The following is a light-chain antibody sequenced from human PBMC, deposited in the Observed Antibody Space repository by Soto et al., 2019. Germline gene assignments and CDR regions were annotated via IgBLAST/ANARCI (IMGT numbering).Light chain of an antibody. CDR2: DAS. Sequence: VLTQSPGVLLLSPGVRDKLSCRASQSLSTNLAWYQQKPGQPPRLLIYDASTRATGIPARFSGSGSGTDFSLTISGLQAEDLAFWYCQQYDIWPQPFGQGTKVDI. J-gene: IGKJ1*01. CDR3: QQYDIWPQP. CDR1: QSLSTN. V-gene: IGKV3-15*01.